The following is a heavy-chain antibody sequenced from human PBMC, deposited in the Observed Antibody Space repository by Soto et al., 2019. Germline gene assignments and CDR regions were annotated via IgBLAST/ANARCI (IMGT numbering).Heavy chain of an antibody. CDR1: GFTFSSYT. Sequence: EVQLLESGGGLVQPGGSLRLFCEGSGFTFSSYTMNWVRQAPGRGLEWVSSISGNSGSTYYADSVKGRFTISRDNSKNTLYLQMNSLRAEDTAVFYCANGPWAGGYWGQGTLVIVSS. V-gene: IGHV3-23*01. CDR3: ANGPWAGGY. D-gene: IGHD3-16*01. J-gene: IGHJ4*02. CDR2: ISGNSGST.